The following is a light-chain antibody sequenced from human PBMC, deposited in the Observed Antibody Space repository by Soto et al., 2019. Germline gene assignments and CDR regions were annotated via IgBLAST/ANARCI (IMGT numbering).Light chain of an antibody. CDR2: EVT. CDR3: CSYAGNNNVL. Sequence: QAVVTQPPSASGSPGQSVTISCTGTSSDVGAYIYVSWYQQHPGKAPKLMIYEVTRRPSGVPDRFSGSKSGNTASLTVSGLQAEDEADYFCCSYAGNNNVLFGGGTKVTVL. J-gene: IGLJ2*01. CDR1: SSDVGAYIY. V-gene: IGLV2-8*01.